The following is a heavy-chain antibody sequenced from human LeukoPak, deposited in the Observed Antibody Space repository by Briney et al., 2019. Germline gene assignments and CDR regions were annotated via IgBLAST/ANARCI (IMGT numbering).Heavy chain of an antibody. V-gene: IGHV4-59*13. CDR1: GGSISSYC. Sequence: PSETLPLTCTVSGGSISSYCWSWVRQPPGKGLEWVGYIYYSGSTNYNPSLKSRVTISVDTSKNQFSLKLSSVTAAETAVYYCAVTSGSYYPAHAFDIWGQGTMVTVSS. J-gene: IGHJ3*02. CDR2: IYYSGST. D-gene: IGHD1-26*01. CDR3: AVTSGSYYPAHAFDI.